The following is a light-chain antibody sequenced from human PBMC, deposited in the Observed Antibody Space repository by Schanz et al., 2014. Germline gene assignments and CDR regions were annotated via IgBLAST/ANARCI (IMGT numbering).Light chain of an antibody. Sequence: QSALTQPPSASGSTGQSVTISCTGTSSDIGGYIFVSWYQQHPGKAPKLMIYEVNKRPSGVPVRFSGSKSGNTASLTVSGVQPEDEADYYCSSYAGTNFWVFGGGTKLTVL. V-gene: IGLV2-8*01. CDR1: SSDIGGYIF. CDR3: SSYAGTNFWV. J-gene: IGLJ3*02. CDR2: EVN.